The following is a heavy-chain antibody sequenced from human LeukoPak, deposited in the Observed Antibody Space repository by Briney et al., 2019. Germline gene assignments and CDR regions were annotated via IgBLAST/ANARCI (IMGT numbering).Heavy chain of an antibody. V-gene: IGHV3-9*01. J-gene: IGHJ4*02. CDR1: GFTFDDYA. D-gene: IGHD3-9*01. Sequence: PGGSLRLSCAASGFTFDDYAMHWVRQAPGKGLEWVSGISWNSGSTGYADSVKGRFTISRDNAKNSLYLQMNSLRAEDTALYYCAKDAAYDILTGYPDYWGQGTLVTVSS. CDR3: AKDAAYDILTGYPDY. CDR2: ISWNSGST.